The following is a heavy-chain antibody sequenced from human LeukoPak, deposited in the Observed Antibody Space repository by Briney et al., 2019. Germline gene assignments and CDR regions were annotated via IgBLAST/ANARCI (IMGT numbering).Heavy chain of an antibody. CDR1: GLTFRDYV. J-gene: IGHJ4*02. CDR2: ISGTGGRT. D-gene: IGHD6-13*01. Sequence: PGGSLRLSCAASGLTFRDYVMTWVRQAPGKGLDWVSAISGTGGRTYYADSVKGRFTISRDNSKNTLYLQMNSLRAEDTAVYYSPKDFLVSRSWYGGIDYWGQGTLVPVSS. V-gene: IGHV3-23*01. CDR3: PKDFLVSRSWYGGIDY.